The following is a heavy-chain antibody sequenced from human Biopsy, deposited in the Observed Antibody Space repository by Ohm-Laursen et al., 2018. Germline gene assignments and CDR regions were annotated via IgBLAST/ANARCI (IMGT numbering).Heavy chain of an antibody. CDR2: IYSSGST. V-gene: IGHV4-4*07. J-gene: IGHJ3*02. D-gene: IGHD3-22*01. CDR3: ARWTPEYDSSRYYLDAFDI. CDR1: GGSLSSYY. Sequence: TLSLTCTVSGGSLSSYYWSWIRQPSGKGLEWIGRIYSSGSTNYNPSLKSRVTLSMDTSKRQFSLKLSFVTVADTAVYYCARWTPEYDSSRYYLDAFDIWGQGTKVTVSS.